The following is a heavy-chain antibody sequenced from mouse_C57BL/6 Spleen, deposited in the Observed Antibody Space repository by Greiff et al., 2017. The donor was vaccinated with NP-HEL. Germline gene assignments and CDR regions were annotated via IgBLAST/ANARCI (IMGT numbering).Heavy chain of an antibody. Sequence: EVKLQESGPGMVKPSQSLSLTCTVTGYSITSGYDWHWIRHFPGNKLEWMGYISYSGSTNYNPSLKSRISITHDTSKNHFFLKLNSVTTEDTATYYCARSYYSNYVWFAYWGQGTLVTVSA. CDR3: ARSYYSNYVWFAY. CDR1: GYSITSGYD. CDR2: ISYSGST. J-gene: IGHJ3*01. D-gene: IGHD2-5*01. V-gene: IGHV3-1*01.